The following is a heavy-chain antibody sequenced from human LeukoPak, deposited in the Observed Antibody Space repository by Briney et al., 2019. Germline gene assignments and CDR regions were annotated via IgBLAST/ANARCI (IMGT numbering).Heavy chain of an antibody. CDR3: ARVLGDFWSGYYYFDY. CDR2: LYSGGNT. Sequence: GGSLRLSCAASGLTVSTNYMNWVRQAPGKGLEWVSVLYSGGNTYYADSVKGRFTISRDNSKNTLYLQMNSLRAEDTAVYYCARVLGDFWSGYYYFDYWGQGTLVTVSS. J-gene: IGHJ4*02. CDR1: GLTVSTNY. V-gene: IGHV3-53*01. D-gene: IGHD3-3*01.